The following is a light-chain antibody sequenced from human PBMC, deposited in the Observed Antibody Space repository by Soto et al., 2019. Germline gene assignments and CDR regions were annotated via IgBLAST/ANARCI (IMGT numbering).Light chain of an antibody. V-gene: IGKV3-15*01. CDR3: QQYNNWPRT. J-gene: IGKJ1*01. Sequence: IVMTQSPATLSVSPGERATLSCRASQSVRNYLAGYQQRPRQAPTLLIFGASTSATDIPARFSGSGSGTEFTLTISSLQSEDFAVYYCQQYNNWPRTFGQGTKVEIK. CDR2: GAS. CDR1: QSVRNY.